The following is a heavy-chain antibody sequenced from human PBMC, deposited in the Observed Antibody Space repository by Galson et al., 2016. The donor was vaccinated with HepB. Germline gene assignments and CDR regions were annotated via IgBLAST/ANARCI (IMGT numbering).Heavy chain of an antibody. CDR2: IDPNDSDT. CDR1: GYSSSNYW. J-gene: IGHJ4*02. D-gene: IGHD3-22*01. Sequence: QSGAEVKKPGNSLKISCKGFGYSSSNYWIAWVRQMPGKGLEWMGVIDPNDSDTRYSPSFQGQVTISADKSISTAYLQWSSLKASDTAMYYCARLKDRNYYDSSGYPYWGQGSPVTVSS. V-gene: IGHV5-51*01. CDR3: ARLKDRNYYDSSGYPY.